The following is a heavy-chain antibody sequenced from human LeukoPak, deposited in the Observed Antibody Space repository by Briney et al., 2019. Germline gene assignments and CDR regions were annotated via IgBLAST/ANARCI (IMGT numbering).Heavy chain of an antibody. J-gene: IGHJ4*02. CDR1: GFTFSSYG. V-gene: IGHV3-33*01. CDR3: ARDFWSGFPFDY. Sequence: PGGSLRLSCAASGFTFSSYGMHWVRQAPGKGLEWVAVIWYDGSNKYYADSVKGRFTISRDNSKNTLYLQMNSLRAEDTAVYYCARDFWSGFPFDYWGQGTLVTVSS. D-gene: IGHD3-3*01. CDR2: IWYDGSNK.